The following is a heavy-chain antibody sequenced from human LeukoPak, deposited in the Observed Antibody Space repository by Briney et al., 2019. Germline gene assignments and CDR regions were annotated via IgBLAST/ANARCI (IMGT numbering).Heavy chain of an antibody. J-gene: IGHJ4*02. Sequence: GGSLRLSCVVSGFTFSTYPLHWFRQAPVKGLEWVAVIAYDGSNKHYAESVQGRFTTSRDNSKNTLYLQMNGLKAEDTAVYYCARDRARGVSSGWSDYWGQGTLVTVSS. CDR1: GFTFSTYP. CDR2: IAYDGSNK. D-gene: IGHD6-19*01. V-gene: IGHV3-30-3*01. CDR3: ARDRARGVSSGWSDY.